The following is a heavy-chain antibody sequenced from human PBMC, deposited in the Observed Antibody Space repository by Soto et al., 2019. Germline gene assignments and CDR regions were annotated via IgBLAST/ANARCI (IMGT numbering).Heavy chain of an antibody. D-gene: IGHD3-3*01. J-gene: IGHJ5*02. CDR3: AHSSPYYDFWSAGWKNWFDP. CDR1: GLSLTTSGVS. CDR2: LFWEDDK. V-gene: IGHV2-5*02. Sequence: QITLRESGPTLVKPTQTLTLTCSFSGLSLTTSGVSVGWFRQPPGQALEWLALLFWEDDKRSSPSLKSRLTINKDTTKNPVVLTMPNMNPGDTATYYCAHSSPYYDFWSAGWKNWFDPWGQGPLVTVSS.